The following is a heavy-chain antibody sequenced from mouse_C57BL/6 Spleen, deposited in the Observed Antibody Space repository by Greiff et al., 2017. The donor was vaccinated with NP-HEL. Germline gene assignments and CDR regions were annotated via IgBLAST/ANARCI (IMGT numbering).Heavy chain of an antibody. CDR1: GYTFTDYY. D-gene: IGHD2-10*01. Sequence: EVKLQQSGPELVKPGASVKISCKASGYTFTDYYMNWVKQSHGKSLEWIGDINPNNGGTSYNQKFKGKATLTVDKSSSTAYMELRSLTSEDSAVYYCARASLLGVYAMDYWGQGTSVTVSS. V-gene: IGHV1-26*01. J-gene: IGHJ4*01. CDR3: ARASLLGVYAMDY. CDR2: INPNNGGT.